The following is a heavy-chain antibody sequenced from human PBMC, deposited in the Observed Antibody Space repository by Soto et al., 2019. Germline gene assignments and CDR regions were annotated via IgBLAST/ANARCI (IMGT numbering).Heavy chain of an antibody. V-gene: IGHV4-34*01. CDR2: INHSGST. D-gene: IGHD1-26*01. CDR3: ARAWGFNSGSYFLGY. CDR1: GGSFSGFQ. J-gene: IGHJ4*02. Sequence: KTSETLSLTCAVYGGSFSGFQWTWVRQPPGKGLEWIGEINDSGITEWIGEINHSGSTNYNPSLKSRVTISVDTSKNQFSLKLTSVTAADTAVYYCARAWGFNSGSYFLGYWGQGLLVTLSS.